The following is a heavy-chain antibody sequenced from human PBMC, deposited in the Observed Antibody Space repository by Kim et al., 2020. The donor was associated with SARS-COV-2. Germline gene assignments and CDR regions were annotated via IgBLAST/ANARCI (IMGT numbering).Heavy chain of an antibody. CDR2: INAGTGNT. V-gene: IGHV1-3*01. CDR3: ARDLFHTGFDY. Sequence: ASVKVSCKASGYIFTNLAIQWVRQAPGQRLEWMGWINAGTGNTKFSQQFQGRVTFTRDTSANTASMELSSLGSEDTAVYYCARDLFHTGFDYWGQGTLVAVSS. D-gene: IGHD2-8*02. CDR1: GYIFTNLA. J-gene: IGHJ4*02.